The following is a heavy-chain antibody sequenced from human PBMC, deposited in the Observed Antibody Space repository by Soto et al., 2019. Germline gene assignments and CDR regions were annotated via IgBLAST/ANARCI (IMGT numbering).Heavy chain of an antibody. CDR1: GGSFSGYY. CDR2: INHRRST. J-gene: IGHJ4*02. CDR3: AISGTDYYASSGYPLDY. Sequence: PSETLSLACAVYGGSFSGYYWRLIRQARGKGLEGIGEINHRRSTNYNPSLKSRVTISVDTSKNQFSPKPSSVTAADTAVYYCAISGTDYYASSGYPLDYWGQGTLVTVS. D-gene: IGHD3-22*01. V-gene: IGHV4-34*01.